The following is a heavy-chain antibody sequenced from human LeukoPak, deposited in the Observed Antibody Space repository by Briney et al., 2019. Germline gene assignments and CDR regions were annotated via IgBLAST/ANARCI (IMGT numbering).Heavy chain of an antibody. Sequence: GASVKVSCKASGYTFTSYDINWVRQATGQGLEWMGWMNPNSGNTGYAQKFQGRVTMTRNTSISTAYMELSSLRSGDTAVYYCASRQYCSSTSCEGDYYYYYYMDVWGKGTTVTVSS. CDR2: MNPNSGNT. V-gene: IGHV1-8*01. CDR3: ASRQYCSSTSCEGDYYYYYYMDV. D-gene: IGHD2-2*01. J-gene: IGHJ6*03. CDR1: GYTFTSYD.